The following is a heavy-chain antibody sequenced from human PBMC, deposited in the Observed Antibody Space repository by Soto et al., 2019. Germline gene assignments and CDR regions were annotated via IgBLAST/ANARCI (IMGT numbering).Heavy chain of an antibody. CDR1: GGSGGSFSGYY. CDR2: INHSGST. J-gene: IGHJ6*02. D-gene: IGHD3-22*01. Sequence: QVQLQQWGAGLLKPSETLSLTCAVYGGSGGSFSGYYWSWIRQPPGKGLEWIGEINHSGSTNYNPSLKSRVTISVDTSKTQFSRKLSSLSAADPAVYYCASHNYVSSGYYHYYYGRDVWGQGTTVTVSS. V-gene: IGHV4-34*01. CDR3: ASHNYVSSGYYHYYYGRDV.